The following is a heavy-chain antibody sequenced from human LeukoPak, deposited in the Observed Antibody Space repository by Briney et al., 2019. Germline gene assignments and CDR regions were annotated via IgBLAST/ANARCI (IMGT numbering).Heavy chain of an antibody. CDR2: ISGRGDST. CDR3: AKDLGGPSYYYYNYMDV. CDR1: GFTFSSYA. V-gene: IGHV3-23*01. D-gene: IGHD2-15*01. Sequence: PGGSLRLSCAASGFTFSSYAMSWVRQAPGKGLEWVSVISGRGDSTHYADSVKGRFTISRDNSKNTLYLQMNSLRAEDAAVYYCAKDLGGPSYYYYNYMDVWGKGTPVTV. J-gene: IGHJ6*03.